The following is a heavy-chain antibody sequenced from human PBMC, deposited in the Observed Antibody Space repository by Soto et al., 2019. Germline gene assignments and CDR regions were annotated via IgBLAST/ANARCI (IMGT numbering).Heavy chain of an antibody. V-gene: IGHV3-74*03. D-gene: IGHD6-19*01. Sequence: GESLKISCAASGLTFRSYWMHWVRQAPGKGLVWVSRINTDGSVAMYVDSVKGRFTISRDNAKNTLYLHMNSLRAEDTAVYYCARDPDSSGWYNWFDPWGQGTLVTVSS. CDR2: INTDGSVA. CDR1: GLTFRSYW. CDR3: ARDPDSSGWYNWFDP. J-gene: IGHJ5*02.